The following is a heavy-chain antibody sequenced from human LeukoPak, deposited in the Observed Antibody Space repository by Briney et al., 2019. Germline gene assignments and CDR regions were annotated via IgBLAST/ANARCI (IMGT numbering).Heavy chain of an antibody. CDR2: ISGNGGIT. CDR3: AKDRPDTMVRGVPETTQYYYYGMDV. CDR1: EFTFSTYA. D-gene: IGHD3-10*01. V-gene: IGHV3-23*01. J-gene: IGHJ6*02. Sequence: QPGGSLRLSCAASEFTFSTYAMPWVRQAPGKGLEWVSGISGNGGITYYADSVRGRFTISRDNSKNTLYLQMNSLRAEDTAVYYCAKDRPDTMVRGVPETTQYYYYGMDVWGQGTTVTVSS.